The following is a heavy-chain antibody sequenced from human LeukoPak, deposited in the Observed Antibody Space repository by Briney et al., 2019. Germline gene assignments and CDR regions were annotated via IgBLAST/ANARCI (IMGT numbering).Heavy chain of an antibody. Sequence: PGGSLRLSCAASGFTFSSYWMHWVRQAPGKGLVWVSRINSDGSSTSYADSVKGRFTISRDNSKNTLYLQMNSLRAEDTAVYYCAKDKGDYYDFWSGYLPPFDYWGQGTLVTVSS. CDR1: GFTFSSYW. D-gene: IGHD3-3*01. J-gene: IGHJ4*02. V-gene: IGHV3-74*01. CDR2: INSDGSST. CDR3: AKDKGDYYDFWSGYLPPFDY.